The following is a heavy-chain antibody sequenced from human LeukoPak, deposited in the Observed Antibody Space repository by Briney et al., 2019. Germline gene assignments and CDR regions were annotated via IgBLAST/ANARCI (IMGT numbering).Heavy chain of an antibody. CDR2: IYYSGST. Sequence: PSETLSLTCTVSGGSISSYYWSWIRQPPGKGLEWIGYIYYSGSTNYNPSLKSRVTISVDTSKNQFSLKLSSVTAADTAVYYCARAYYYGSGSSPGARNYYYYYGMDVWGQGTTVTVSS. J-gene: IGHJ6*02. CDR1: GGSISSYY. D-gene: IGHD3-10*01. CDR3: ARAYYYGSGSSPGARNYYYYYGMDV. V-gene: IGHV4-59*01.